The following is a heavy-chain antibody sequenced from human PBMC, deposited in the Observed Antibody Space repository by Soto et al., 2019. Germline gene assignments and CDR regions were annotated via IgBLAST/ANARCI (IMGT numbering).Heavy chain of an antibody. CDR2: INPNSGGT. CDR1: GYTFTGYY. Sequence: GASVKVSCKASGYTFTGYYMHWVRQAPGQGLEWMGWINPNSGGTNYAQKFQGWVTMTGDTSISTAYMELSRLRSDDTAVYYCARGPIDSSGPGSGYYFDYWGQGTLVTVSS. D-gene: IGHD3-22*01. J-gene: IGHJ4*02. V-gene: IGHV1-2*04. CDR3: ARGPIDSSGPGSGYYFDY.